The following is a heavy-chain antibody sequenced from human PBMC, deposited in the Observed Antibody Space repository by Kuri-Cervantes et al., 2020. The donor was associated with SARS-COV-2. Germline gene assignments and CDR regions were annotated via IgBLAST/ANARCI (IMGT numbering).Heavy chain of an antibody. CDR3: ANSLLLSLDY. CDR1: GFTFSGYS. J-gene: IGHJ4*02. Sequence: GGSLRLSCAASGFTFSGYSMSWVRQAPGMGLEWVSSIDSTSYYIFYADSMKGRFTISRDNAKNSLYLQMNSLRAEDTALYYCANSLLLSLDYRGQGTLVTVSS. V-gene: IGHV3-21*01. CDR2: IDSTSYYI. D-gene: IGHD1-26*01.